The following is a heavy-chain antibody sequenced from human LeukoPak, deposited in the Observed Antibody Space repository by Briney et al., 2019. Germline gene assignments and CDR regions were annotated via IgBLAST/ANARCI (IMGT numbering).Heavy chain of an antibody. CDR3: VRDRRAAAAYYYFDS. D-gene: IGHD6-13*01. CDR1: GFTFSTYS. V-gene: IGHV3-48*01. J-gene: IGHJ4*02. CDR2: ISSSSSTI. Sequence: GGSPRLSCAASGFTFSTYSMNWVRQAPGKGLEWISHISSSSSTIYYADSVKGRFTISRDNSKNTLYLQMNSLRTEDTAVYYCVRDRRAAAAYYYFDSWGQGTLVTVSS.